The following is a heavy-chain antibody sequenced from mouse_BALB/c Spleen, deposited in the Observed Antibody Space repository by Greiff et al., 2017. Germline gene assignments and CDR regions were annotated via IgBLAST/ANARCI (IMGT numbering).Heavy chain of an antibody. D-gene: IGHD2-1*01. J-gene: IGHJ4*01. V-gene: IGHV5-12-2*01. CDR3: ANIYYGGDYYAMDY. Sequence: VQLKQSGGGLVQPGGSLKLSCAASGFTFSSYTMSWVRQTPEKRLEWVAYISNGGGSTYYPDTVKGRFTISRDNAKNTLYLQMSSLKSEDTAMYYCANIYYGGDYYAMDYWGQGTSVTVSS. CDR2: ISNGGGST. CDR1: GFTFSSYT.